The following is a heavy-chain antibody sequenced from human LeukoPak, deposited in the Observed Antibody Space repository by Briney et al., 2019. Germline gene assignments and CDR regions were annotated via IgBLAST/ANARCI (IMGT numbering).Heavy chain of an antibody. CDR2: IKQDGSEK. J-gene: IGHJ3*02. CDR1: GFTFSSYW. CDR3: ARDYCSGGSCYSESHDAFDI. D-gene: IGHD2-15*01. V-gene: IGHV3-7*01. Sequence: GGSLRLSCAASGFTFSSYWMSWVRQAPGKGLEWVANIKQDGSEKYYVDSVKGRFTISRDNAKNSLYLQMNSLRAEDTAVYYCARDYCSGGSCYSESHDAFDIWGQGTMVTVSS.